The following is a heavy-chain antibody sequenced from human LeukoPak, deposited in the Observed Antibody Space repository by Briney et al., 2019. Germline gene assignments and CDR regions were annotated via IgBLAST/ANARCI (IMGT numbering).Heavy chain of an antibody. D-gene: IGHD4-17*01. Sequence: LTGGSLRLSCAASGFTFSTYAMNWVRQAPGKGLEGVSTIINSGGSTYYADSVKGRFTISRDNSKNTLYLQMNSLRAEDTAVYYCAKDIYGDYGGLDYWGQGTLVTVSS. CDR1: GFTFSTYA. J-gene: IGHJ4*02. V-gene: IGHV3-23*01. CDR3: AKDIYGDYGGLDY. CDR2: IINSGGST.